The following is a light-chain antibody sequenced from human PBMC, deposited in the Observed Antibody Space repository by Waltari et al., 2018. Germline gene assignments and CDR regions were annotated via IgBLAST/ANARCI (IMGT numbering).Light chain of an antibody. CDR1: QSLLHSNGNTY. CDR2: KVT. J-gene: IGKJ1*01. CDR3: MQSTKDPWT. Sequence: DIVMTQTPLSLPVTPGEPASISCRSSQSLLHSNGNTYLHWYLQKPGQSPRLLIYKVTNRESGDPDRFSGSGSGTDFTLKISRVEPEDVGVYYCMQSTKDPWTFGQGTKVEIK. V-gene: IGKV2D-29*02.